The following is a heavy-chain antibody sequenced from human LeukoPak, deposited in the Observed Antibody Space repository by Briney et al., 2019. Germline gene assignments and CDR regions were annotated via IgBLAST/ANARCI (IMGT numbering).Heavy chain of an antibody. CDR1: GGSISSYY. V-gene: IGHV4-59*08. J-gene: IGHJ5*02. CDR3: ARHKSEYSSSSWFDP. D-gene: IGHD6-6*01. CDR2: IYYSGST. Sequence: PSETLSLTCTVSGGSISSYYWSWIRQPPGKGLEWIGYIYYSGSTNYNPSLKSRVTISVDTSKNQFSLKLSSVTAADTAVYYCARHKSEYSSSSWFDPWGQGTLVTVSS.